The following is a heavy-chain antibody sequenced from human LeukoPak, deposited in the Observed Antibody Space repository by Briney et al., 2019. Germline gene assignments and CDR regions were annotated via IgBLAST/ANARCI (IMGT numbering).Heavy chain of an antibody. V-gene: IGHV3-73*01. D-gene: IGHD6-13*01. Sequence: GGSLRLSCAASGFIFSDYYMSWIRQAPGEGLEWVGLIRTKANSYATAYAASVTGRFTISRDDSKDTSYLQMNSLKTEDTALYFCTTSYSGNSWYDWFGPWGQGTLVTVSS. CDR2: IRTKANSYAT. J-gene: IGHJ5*02. CDR3: TTSYSGNSWYDWFGP. CDR1: GFIFSDYY.